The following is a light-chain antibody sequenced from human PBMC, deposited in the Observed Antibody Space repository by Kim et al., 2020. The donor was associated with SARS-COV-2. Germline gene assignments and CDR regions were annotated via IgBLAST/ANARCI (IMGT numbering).Light chain of an antibody. CDR3: CSYAGGYTWV. J-gene: IGLJ3*02. CDR1: SSDVGAYNY. CDR2: EVD. Sequence: QSALTQPRSVSGSPGQSVTISCTGTSSDVGAYNYVSWYQQHPGKAPKLMIYEVDERPSGVPDRFSGSKSGNTASLTITGLQADDEADYYCCSYAGGYTWVFGGGTQLTVL. V-gene: IGLV2-11*01.